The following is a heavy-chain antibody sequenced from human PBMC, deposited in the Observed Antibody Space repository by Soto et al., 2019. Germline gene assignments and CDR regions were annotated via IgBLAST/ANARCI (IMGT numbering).Heavy chain of an antibody. CDR1: GGSISSGGYY. D-gene: IGHD2-2*01. J-gene: IGHJ5*02. V-gene: IGHV4-31*03. CDR3: ARVGGGRLGYRSSTSCRYFNWFDP. CDR2: IYYSGST. Sequence: KASETLSLTCTVSGGSISSGGYYWSWIRQHPGKGLEWIGYIYYSGSTYYNPSLKSRVTISVDTSKNQFPLKLSSVTAADTAVYYCARVGGGRLGYRSSTSCRYFNWFDPWGQGTLVTVSS.